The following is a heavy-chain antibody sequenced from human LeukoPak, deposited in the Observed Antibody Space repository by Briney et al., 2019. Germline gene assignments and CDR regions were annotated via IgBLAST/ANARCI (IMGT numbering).Heavy chain of an antibody. V-gene: IGHV3-23*01. Sequence: GESLRLSCAASGFTFSNYDMSWVRQVPGKGLEWVSVISSSGVSTYYADSVKGRFTISRDNSKNTLYLQMISLRAEDTAVYYCAKFMGALDSWGQGTLVTVS. CDR1: GFTFSNYD. CDR2: ISSSGVST. CDR3: AKFMGALDS. D-gene: IGHD1-26*01. J-gene: IGHJ4*02.